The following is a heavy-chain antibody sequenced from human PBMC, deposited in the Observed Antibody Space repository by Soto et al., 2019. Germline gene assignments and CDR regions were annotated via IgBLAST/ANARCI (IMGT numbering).Heavy chain of an antibody. CDR2: IYYSGST. Sequence: SETLSLTCTVSGGSISSGGYYWSWIRQHPGKGLEWIGYIYYSGSTYYNPSLKSRVTISVDTSKNQFSLKLSSVTAADTAVYYCARDCSGGSCYRSGPWGQGTLVTVSS. J-gene: IGHJ5*02. CDR3: ARDCSGGSCYRSGP. V-gene: IGHV4-31*03. D-gene: IGHD2-15*01. CDR1: GGSISSGGYY.